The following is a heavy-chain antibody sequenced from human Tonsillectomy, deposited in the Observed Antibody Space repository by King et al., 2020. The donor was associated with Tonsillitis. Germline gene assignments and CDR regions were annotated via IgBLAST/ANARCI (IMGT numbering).Heavy chain of an antibody. Sequence: VQLVESGGGLVKPGGSLRLSCATSGFAFMNFDMNWVRQAPGEGREWVSSISGNGKYLHYADSVKGRFTISRDNAEKSLYLQMNSLRAEDTAVYYCAKDKGAGYYVNGRGSFDIWGEGTMVTVSS. CDR3: AKDKGAGYYVNGRGSFDI. J-gene: IGHJ3*02. V-gene: IGHV3-21*01. CDR2: ISGNGKYL. D-gene: IGHD3-10*02. CDR1: GFAFMNFD.